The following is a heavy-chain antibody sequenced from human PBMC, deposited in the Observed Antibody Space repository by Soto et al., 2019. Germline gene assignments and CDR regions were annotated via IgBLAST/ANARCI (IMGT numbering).Heavy chain of an antibody. J-gene: IGHJ4*02. V-gene: IGHV3-33*01. CDR3: AREGVYGSGSYYFDY. CDR2: IWYDGSNK. CDR1: GFTFSSYG. Sequence: GGSLRLSCAASGFTFSSYGMHWVRQAPGKGLEWVAVIWYDGSNKYYADSVKGRFTISRDNSKNTLYLQMNSLRAEDTAVYYCAREGVYGSGSYYFDYWGQGTLVTVSS. D-gene: IGHD3-10*01.